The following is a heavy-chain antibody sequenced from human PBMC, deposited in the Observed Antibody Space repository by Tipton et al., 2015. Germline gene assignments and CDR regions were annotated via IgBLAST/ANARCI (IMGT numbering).Heavy chain of an antibody. CDR3: ARARGRHGGLFDS. Sequence: TLSLTCAVSAYSISSDYYWGWIRQPPGKGLEWIGYIQYSGGTNYNPSLESRVSMSVDTSKTQFSLEMRSVTATDTAVYYCARARGRHGGLFDSWGQGTLVTVSS. J-gene: IGHJ4*02. D-gene: IGHD4-23*01. V-gene: IGHV4-28*06. CDR2: IQYSGGT. CDR1: AYSISSDYY.